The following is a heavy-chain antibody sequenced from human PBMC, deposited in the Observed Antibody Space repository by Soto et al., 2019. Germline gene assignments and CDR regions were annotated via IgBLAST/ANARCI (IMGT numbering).Heavy chain of an antibody. CDR1: GFTFSSYG. V-gene: IGHV3-30*03. CDR3: ATNYGSGSYGFFVI. J-gene: IGHJ3*02. CDR2: ISYDGSNK. Sequence: GGSLRLSCAASGFTFSSYGMHWVRQAPGKRLEWVAVISYDGSNKYYAESVKGRFTISRDNSKNPLYLQMNSLRAEDTFVYYCATNYGSGSYGFFVIWGQGTMVTVSS. D-gene: IGHD3-10*01.